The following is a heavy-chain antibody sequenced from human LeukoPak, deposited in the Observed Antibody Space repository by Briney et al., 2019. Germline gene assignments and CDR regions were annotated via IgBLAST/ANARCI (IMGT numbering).Heavy chain of an antibody. CDR1: GGSFSGYY. J-gene: IGHJ4*02. Sequence: SETLSLTCAVYGGSFSGYYWSWIRQPPGKGLEWIGEINHSGSTNLNPSLKSRVTISVDTSNNQFSLKLSSVTAPDTAVYYCAKTSEQWLAHPSFDYWGQGTLVTVSS. CDR2: INHSGST. D-gene: IGHD6-19*01. V-gene: IGHV4-34*01. CDR3: AKTSEQWLAHPSFDY.